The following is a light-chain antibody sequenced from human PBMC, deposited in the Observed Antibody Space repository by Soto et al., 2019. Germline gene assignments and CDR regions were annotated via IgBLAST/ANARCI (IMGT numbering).Light chain of an antibody. J-gene: IGKJ1*01. CDR2: MGS. CDR3: MQSLQTPRT. CDR1: QSLLHKNGNNY. Sequence: DIVMTQSPLSLPVTPGEAASISCRSSQSLLHKNGNNYFNWYLQKPGQSPQVLVYMGSKRASGVPARFSGSGSGTYFTLKISSVEADDAGVYYCMQSLQTPRTFGQGAKVEIK. V-gene: IGKV2-28*01.